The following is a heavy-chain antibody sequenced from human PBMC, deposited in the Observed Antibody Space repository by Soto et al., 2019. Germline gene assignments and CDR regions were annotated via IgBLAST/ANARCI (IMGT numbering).Heavy chain of an antibody. Sequence: PSETLSLTCTVSGVSISNSIYYWGWIRRPPGKGLEWIGTIYYSGITYYNPSLKSRVTLSVDTSKIQFSLKLTSVTLAHTAVYYCPRHGSNWGQGLLVT. V-gene: IGHV4-39*01. CDR3: PRHGSN. J-gene: IGHJ4*02. CDR1: GVSISNSIYY. CDR2: IYYSGIT.